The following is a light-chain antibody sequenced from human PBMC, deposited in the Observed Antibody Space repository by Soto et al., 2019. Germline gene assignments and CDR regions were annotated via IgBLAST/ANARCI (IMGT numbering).Light chain of an antibody. CDR3: AAWDGSLNNVL. J-gene: IGLJ2*01. CDR2: GDN. Sequence: QSVLTQPPSASGTPGQRVTISCSGSGSSIGTNTVNWYRQLPGTAPKLLIYGDNQRTSGVPDRFSGSKSGSSASLAISGLQSEDEADYYCAAWDGSLNNVLFGGGTQLTVL. CDR1: GSSIGTNT. V-gene: IGLV1-44*01.